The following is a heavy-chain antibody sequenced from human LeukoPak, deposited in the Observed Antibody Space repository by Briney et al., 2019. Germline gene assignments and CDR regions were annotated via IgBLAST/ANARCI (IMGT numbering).Heavy chain of an antibody. J-gene: IGHJ4*01. CDR2: IRQDGSEK. CDR3: ARVGGTWELIT. Sequence: GESLRLSCAASGFTFPNYWMSWVRQAPGKGLGWVANIRQDGSEKFYVDSVKGRFTISRDNDKSSLYLQMNSLRGEATAVYFCARVGGTWELITWGHGNLGTVS. CDR1: GFTFPNYW. D-gene: IGHD1-26*01. V-gene: IGHV3-7*01.